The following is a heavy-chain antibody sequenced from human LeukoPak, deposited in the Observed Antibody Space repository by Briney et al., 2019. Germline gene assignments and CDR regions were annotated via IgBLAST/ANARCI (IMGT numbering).Heavy chain of an antibody. J-gene: IGHJ5*02. CDR2: INPSGDGT. CDR3: AKETPNTGWFDP. Sequence: ASVKVSCKASGHTFTTYYVHLVRQASGQGLEWMGVINPSGDGTNYPQRFQGRVTLTRDTSTSTVYMELSSLRSEDTAIYYCAKETPNTGWFDPWGQGTLVTVSS. D-gene: IGHD1-14*01. CDR1: GHTFTTYY. V-gene: IGHV1-46*01.